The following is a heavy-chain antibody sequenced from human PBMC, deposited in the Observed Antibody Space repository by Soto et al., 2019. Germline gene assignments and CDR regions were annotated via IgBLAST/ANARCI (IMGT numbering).Heavy chain of an antibody. Sequence: SENLSLTCTVSGGSISSGGYYWSWIRQHPGKGLEWIGYIYYSGSTYYNPSLKSRVTISVDTSKNQFSLRLSSVTAADTAVYYCARLGAYYQSLDPWGPGTLVTVS. CDR3: ARLGAYYQSLDP. CDR2: IYYSGST. CDR1: GGSISSGGYY. V-gene: IGHV4-31*03. D-gene: IGHD3-22*01. J-gene: IGHJ5*02.